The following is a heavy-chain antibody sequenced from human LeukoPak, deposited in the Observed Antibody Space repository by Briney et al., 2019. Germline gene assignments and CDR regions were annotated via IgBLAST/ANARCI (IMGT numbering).Heavy chain of an antibody. CDR1: GGSFSGYL. V-gene: IGHV4-34*01. CDR2: INHSGSA. J-gene: IGHJ4*02. CDR3: ARDHVITFGGVIVPYYFDY. Sequence: SETLSLTCGVYGGSFSGYLWNWIRQPPGKGLEWLGEINHSGSANYHPSLKSRVTISVDTSKNQFSLKLSSVTAADTAVYYCARDHVITFGGVIVPYYFDYWGQGTLVTVSS. D-gene: IGHD3-16*02.